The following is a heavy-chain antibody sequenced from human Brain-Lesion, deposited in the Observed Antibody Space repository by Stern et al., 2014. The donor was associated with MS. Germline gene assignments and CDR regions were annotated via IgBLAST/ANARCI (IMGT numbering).Heavy chain of an antibody. CDR2: FDPEDGAT. CDR3: ATLSPGAGGNYYRHFDY. Sequence: QVQLLQPGAEVKKPGASVKVSCKVSGYTLTELSMHWVRQAPRKGLEWMGGFDPEDGATIYAQKFQGRVPMTEDPSTDTAYMELSSLRSEDTAVYYCATLSPGAGGNYYRHFDYWGQGTLVTVSS. V-gene: IGHV1-24*01. CDR1: GYTLTELS. J-gene: IGHJ4*02. D-gene: IGHD1-26*01.